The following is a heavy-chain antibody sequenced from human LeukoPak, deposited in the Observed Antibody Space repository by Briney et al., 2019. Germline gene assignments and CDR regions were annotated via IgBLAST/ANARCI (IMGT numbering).Heavy chain of an antibody. V-gene: IGHV1-2*02. D-gene: IGHD2-21*02. CDR2: INPNIGDA. CDR1: GYTFTYYF. J-gene: IGHJ5*01. CDR3: ARMALDGGDSIGFDS. Sequence: GASVKVSCKASGYTFTYYFIHWVRPAPGQGLEWMGWINPNIGDASYAQKFQDRVTMTRDRSINTAYMELSRLTSDDTAVYYCARMALDGGDSIGFDSWGQGTLVTVSS.